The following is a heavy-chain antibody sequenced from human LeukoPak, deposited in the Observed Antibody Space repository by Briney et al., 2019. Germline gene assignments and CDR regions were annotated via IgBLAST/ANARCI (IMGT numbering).Heavy chain of an antibody. CDR3: AKGSRGVPPFGY. CDR1: GFTFSDYA. Sequence: GGSLTLSCAASGFTFSDYAMHWVRQAPGKGLEWLAFIHYDGSKEFYADSVKGRFSISRDNSKNTLYPQMNSLRTEDTAVYYCAKGSRGVPPFGYGAQGTLVTVSS. J-gene: IGHJ4*02. CDR2: IHYDGSKE. D-gene: IGHD4/OR15-4a*01. V-gene: IGHV3-30*02.